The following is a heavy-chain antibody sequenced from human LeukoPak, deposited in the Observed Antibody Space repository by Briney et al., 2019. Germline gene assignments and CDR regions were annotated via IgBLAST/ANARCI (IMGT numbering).Heavy chain of an antibody. V-gene: IGHV3-7*01. CDR2: IKQDGSEK. CDR3: ARDTRTFDY. Sequence: PGGSLRLSCAASGFTFSSYRMNWVRQAPGKGLEWVANIKQDGSEKYYVDSVKGRFTISRDNAKNSLFLQTNSLRAEDTAVYYCARDTRTFDYWGQGTLVTVSS. CDR1: GFTFSSYR. D-gene: IGHD1-26*01. J-gene: IGHJ4*02.